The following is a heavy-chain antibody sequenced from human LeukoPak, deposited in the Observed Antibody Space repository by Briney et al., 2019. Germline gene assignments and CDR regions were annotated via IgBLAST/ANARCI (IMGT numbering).Heavy chain of an antibody. CDR1: GFTFSSYW. CDR3: AREANDAFDI. V-gene: IGHV3-48*03. J-gene: IGHJ3*02. Sequence: PGGSLRLSCAASGFTFSSYWMSWVRQAPGKGLEWVSYISSSGSTIYYADSVKGRFTISRDNAKNSLYLQMNSLRAEDTAVYYCAREANDAFDIWGQGTMVTVSS. CDR2: ISSSGSTI.